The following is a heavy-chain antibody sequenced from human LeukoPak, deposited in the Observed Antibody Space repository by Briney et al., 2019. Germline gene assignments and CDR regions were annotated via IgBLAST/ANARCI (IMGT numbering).Heavy chain of an antibody. V-gene: IGHV3-9*01. CDR3: DVYGGNSEDY. CDR1: GFTFGDYA. CDR2: INCNSNSI. J-gene: IGHJ4*02. Sequence: GRSLRLSCAASGFTFGDYAMHWVRQAPGKGLEWVSGINCNSNSIGYADSVKGRFTISRDHAKNSLYLQMNSLRAEDTAVYYCDVYGGNSEDYWGQGTLVTVSS. D-gene: IGHD4-23*01.